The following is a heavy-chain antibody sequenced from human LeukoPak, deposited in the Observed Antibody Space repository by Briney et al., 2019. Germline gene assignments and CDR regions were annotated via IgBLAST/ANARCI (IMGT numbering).Heavy chain of an antibody. J-gene: IGHJ6*02. CDR1: GGSFSGYY. CDR2: INHSGST. V-gene: IGHV4-34*01. D-gene: IGHD2-2*01. Sequence: PSETLSLTCAVYGGSFSGYYWSWIRQPPGKGLEWIGEINHSGSTNYNPSLKSRVTISVDTSKNQFSLKLSSVTAADTAVYYCVRGGYCSSTSCYLQSYYYGMDVWGQGTTVTVSS. CDR3: VRGGYCSSTSCYLQSYYYGMDV.